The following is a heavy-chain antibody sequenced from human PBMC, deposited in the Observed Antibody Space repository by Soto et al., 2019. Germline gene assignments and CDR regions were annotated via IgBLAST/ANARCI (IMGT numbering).Heavy chain of an antibody. CDR2: ISWNSGSI. CDR3: AKSYYGSGSYRRGAFDI. V-gene: IGHV3-9*01. CDR1: GFTFDDYA. J-gene: IGHJ3*02. Sequence: EVQLVESGGGLVQPGRSLRLSCAASGFTFDDYAMHWVRQAPGKGLEWVSGISWNSGSIGYADSVKGRFTISRDNAKNSLYLQMNSLRAEDTALYYCAKSYYGSGSYRRGAFDIWGQGTMVTVSS. D-gene: IGHD3-10*01.